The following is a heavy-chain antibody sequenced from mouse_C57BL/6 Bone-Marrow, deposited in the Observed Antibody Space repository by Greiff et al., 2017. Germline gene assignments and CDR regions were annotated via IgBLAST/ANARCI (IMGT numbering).Heavy chain of an antibody. Sequence: QVQLQQSGAELARPGASVKMSCKASGYTFTSYTMHWVKQRPGQGLEWIGYINPGSGYTKYNQKFKDKATLTADTSSSTAYRQLSCLTSEDSAVYYCARKVSTDGWGQGTTLTVSS. V-gene: IGHV1-4*01. J-gene: IGHJ2*01. CDR3: ARKVSTDG. CDR1: GYTFTSYT. D-gene: IGHD1-1*01. CDR2: INPGSGYT.